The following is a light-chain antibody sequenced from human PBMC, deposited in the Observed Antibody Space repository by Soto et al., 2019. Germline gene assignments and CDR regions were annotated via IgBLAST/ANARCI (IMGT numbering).Light chain of an antibody. Sequence: AIRMTQSPSSLSASTGDRVTITCRASQGISSDLAWYQQKPGKAPKVLIYAASTLQSGVPSRFSGSGSGTDFTLTISCLQSEDFATYYCQQYNSYSFGQGTKVDIK. CDR3: QQYNSYS. V-gene: IGKV1-8*01. CDR1: QGISSD. CDR2: AAS. J-gene: IGKJ1*01.